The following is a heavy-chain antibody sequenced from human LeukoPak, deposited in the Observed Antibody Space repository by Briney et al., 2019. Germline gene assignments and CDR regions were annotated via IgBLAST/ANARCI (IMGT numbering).Heavy chain of an antibody. Sequence: GGSLRLSCVASGFSFSYHGMNWVRLAPGKGLEWVSGVSPPGGGTYYADSVKGRFTISRDDSRNTLSLQMNSLRVEDTAVYYCAKDSHWILFDDWGQGTLVTVSS. D-gene: IGHD2-2*03. V-gene: IGHV3-23*01. CDR3: AKDSHWILFDD. J-gene: IGHJ4*02. CDR1: GFSFSYHG. CDR2: VSPPGGGT.